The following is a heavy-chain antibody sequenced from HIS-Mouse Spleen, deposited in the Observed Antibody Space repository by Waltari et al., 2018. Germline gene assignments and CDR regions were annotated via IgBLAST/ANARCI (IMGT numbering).Heavy chain of an antibody. D-gene: IGHD3-10*01. CDR2: ISGSGGST. J-gene: IGHJ4*02. V-gene: IGHV3-23*01. Sequence: EVQLLESGGGLVQPGGSLRLSCAASGFTFSSYAMSWVRQAPGKGLECVSAISGSGGSTYYADSVKGRFTISRDNSKNTLYLQMNSLRAEDTAVYYCAQNYYGSGSYYYWGQGTLVTVSS. CDR3: AQNYYGSGSYYY. CDR1: GFTFSSYA.